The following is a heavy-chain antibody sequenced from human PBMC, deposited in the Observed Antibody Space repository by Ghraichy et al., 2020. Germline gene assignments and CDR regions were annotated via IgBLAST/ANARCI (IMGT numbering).Heavy chain of an antibody. CDR2: THYSGST. J-gene: IGHJ3*02. CDR3: TRQTSDDAFDI. D-gene: IGHD1-26*01. V-gene: IGHV4-39*01. Sequence: SETLSLTCTVSGASISSSNNYWGWIRQPPGKGLEWIVTTHYSGSTNYNPSLKSRVTISVDTSKNQFTLKLSPVTAADTAVYYCTRQTSDDAFDIWGQGTMVTVSS. CDR1: GASISSSNNY.